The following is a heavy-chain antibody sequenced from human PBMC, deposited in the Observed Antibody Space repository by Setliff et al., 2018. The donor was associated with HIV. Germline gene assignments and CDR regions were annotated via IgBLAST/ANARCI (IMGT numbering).Heavy chain of an antibody. CDR3: ASRTYLKGSGMTYNALGYFQY. Sequence: GASVKVSCKGSGKTFSSYTISWVRQAPGQGLEWMGRIIPILGIANYAQKFQDRVTITADESTSTAYMELSSLRSEDTAVYYCASRTYLKGSGMTYNALGYFQYWGQGTLVTVSS. D-gene: IGHD3-10*01. J-gene: IGHJ4*02. CDR1: GKTFSSYT. V-gene: IGHV1-69*02. CDR2: IIPILGIA.